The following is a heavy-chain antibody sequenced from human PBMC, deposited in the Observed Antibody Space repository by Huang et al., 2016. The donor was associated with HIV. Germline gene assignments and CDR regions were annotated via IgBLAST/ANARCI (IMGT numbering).Heavy chain of an antibody. CDR3: ARDLIEGIMDYWYFDL. V-gene: IGHV1-69*13. CDR2: INPIYNRE. D-gene: IGHD3-16*01. CDR1: GGTFSSYA. J-gene: IGHJ2*01. Sequence: QVQLVQSGAEVKKPGSSVKVSCKASGGTFSSYAISWVRQAPGQGREGVGGINPIYNRENYAQKFQGRVTITADESTSTAYMELSSLRSEDTAVYYCARDLIEGIMDYWYFDLWGRGTLVTVSS.